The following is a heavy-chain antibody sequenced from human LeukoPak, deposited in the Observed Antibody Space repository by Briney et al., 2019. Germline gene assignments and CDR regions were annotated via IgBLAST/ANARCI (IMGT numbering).Heavy chain of an antibody. J-gene: IGHJ4*02. Sequence: GGSLRLSCAASGFTFSSYTMNWVRQAPGKGLEWVSSINGGSSYIYYADSVRGRFTISRDNPKNLLFLQINSLRVEDTAVYYCARETPRRGETRDGYRWGQGTVVTVSS. D-gene: IGHD5-24*01. CDR3: ARETPRRGETRDGYR. CDR2: INGGSSYI. CDR1: GFTFSSYT. V-gene: IGHV3-21*01.